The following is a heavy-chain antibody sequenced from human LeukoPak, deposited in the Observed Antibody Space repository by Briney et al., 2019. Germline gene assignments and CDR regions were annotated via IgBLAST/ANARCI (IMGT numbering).Heavy chain of an antibody. V-gene: IGHV1-69*05. CDR3: ARDLGYCSSTSCYTDPNWFDP. Sequence: SVKVSCKASGGTFSSYAISWVRQAPVQGLEWMGGIIPIFGTANYAQKFQGRVTITTDESTSTAYMELSSLRSEDTAVYYCARDLGYCSSTSCYTDPNWFDPWGQGTLVTVSS. D-gene: IGHD2-2*02. J-gene: IGHJ5*02. CDR2: IIPIFGTA. CDR1: GGTFSSYA.